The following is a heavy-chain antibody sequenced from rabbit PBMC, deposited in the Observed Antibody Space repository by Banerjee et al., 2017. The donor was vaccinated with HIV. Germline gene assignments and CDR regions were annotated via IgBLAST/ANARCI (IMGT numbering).Heavy chain of an antibody. V-gene: IGHV1S45*01. CDR3: ARGGSGNNYGMNDL. D-gene: IGHD7-1*01. CDR1: GFSFSNKAV. Sequence: QEQLVESGGGLVKPEGSLKLSCTASGFSFSNKAVMCWVRQAPGKGLEWIACINAVTGKAVYASWAKGRYTFSKTSSTTVTLQMTSLTAADTATYFCARGGSGNNYGMNDLWGPGTLVTVS. J-gene: IGHJ4*01. CDR2: INAVTGKA.